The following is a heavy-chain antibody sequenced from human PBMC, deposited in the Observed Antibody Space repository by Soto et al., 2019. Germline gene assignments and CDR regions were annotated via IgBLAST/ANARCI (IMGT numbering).Heavy chain of an antibody. J-gene: IGHJ4*02. Sequence: QEHLVQSGGGVVQHGGSLRLACASSGLTFTSDTMHWVRQDQGKGLQWVAVIASNGQNIYYTDSVKGRFTISRDKFKNKVDLNMSDLRVEDTAVYYCAREWGLIPYDYWGQRTQVNVSA. V-gene: IGHV3-30*04. CDR2: IASNGQNI. D-gene: IGHD2-21*02. CDR3: AREWGLIPYDY. CDR1: GLTFTSDT.